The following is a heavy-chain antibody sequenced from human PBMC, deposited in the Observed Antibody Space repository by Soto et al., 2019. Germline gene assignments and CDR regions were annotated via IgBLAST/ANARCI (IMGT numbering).Heavy chain of an antibody. CDR3: ARERGRYCSGESCYPFGP. Sequence: NPSETLSLTCAVYGGAFRGYHWSWIRQPPGKGLEWLGEINDSGSTNYNPSLKSRITISLDTSKKEISLRLSSVTAADTAVYYCARERGRYCSGESCYPFGPWGQGALVTVSS. D-gene: IGHD2-15*01. J-gene: IGHJ5*02. CDR1: GGAFRGYH. V-gene: IGHV4-34*01. CDR2: INDSGST.